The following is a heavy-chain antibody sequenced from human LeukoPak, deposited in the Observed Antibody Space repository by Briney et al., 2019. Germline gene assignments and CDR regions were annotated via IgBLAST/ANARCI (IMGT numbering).Heavy chain of an antibody. V-gene: IGHV3-23*01. Sequence: GGSLRLSCAASGFTFSSYSMNWVRQAPGKGLEWVSAISGSGGSTYYADSVKGRFTISRDNSKNTLYLQMNSLRAEDTAVYYCAKTVNYYGSGSEFDYWGQGTLVTVSS. J-gene: IGHJ4*02. CDR2: ISGSGGST. CDR3: AKTVNYYGSGSEFDY. CDR1: GFTFSSYS. D-gene: IGHD3-10*01.